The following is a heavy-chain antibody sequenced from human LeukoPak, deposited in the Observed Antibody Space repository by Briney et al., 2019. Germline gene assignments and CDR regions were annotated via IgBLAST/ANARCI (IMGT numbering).Heavy chain of an antibody. CDR2: ISGFDSGI. Sequence: PGGSLRLSCVASGFGFSTHDMSWGRQTPGKGLEWVSSISGFDSGIYYTDSVRGRFTISRDTSKNTLYMQMNNLRAEDTAVYYCVKGFHFDWWGQGTLVTVSS. V-gene: IGHV3-23*01. CDR3: VKGFHFDW. J-gene: IGHJ4*02. CDR1: GFGFSTHD.